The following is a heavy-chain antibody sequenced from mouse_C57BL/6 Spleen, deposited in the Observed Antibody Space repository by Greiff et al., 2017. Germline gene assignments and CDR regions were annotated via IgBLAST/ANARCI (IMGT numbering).Heavy chain of an antibody. CDR3: ARSLTTVPLDY. D-gene: IGHD1-1*01. V-gene: IGHV1-42*01. CDR2: INPSTGGT. J-gene: IGHJ2*01. Sequence: VQLQQSGPELVKPGASVKISCKASGYSFTGYYMNWVKQSPEKSLEWIGEINPSTGGTTYNQKFKAKATLTVDKSSSTAYMQLKSLTSEDSAVYYCARSLTTVPLDYWGQGTTLTVSS. CDR1: GYSFTGYY.